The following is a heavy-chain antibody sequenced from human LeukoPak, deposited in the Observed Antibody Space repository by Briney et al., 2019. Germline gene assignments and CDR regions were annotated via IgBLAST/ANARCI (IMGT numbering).Heavy chain of an antibody. CDR3: TRMTTGHDY. D-gene: IGHD4-17*01. V-gene: IGHV4-34*01. J-gene: IGHJ4*02. Sequence: SETLPLTCAVSGVSFNDYYWSWVRQTPGKGLEWIGEINHSGYTNDSPSLKSRVTISIDTSRKQFSLNLRSVTVADTGIYYCTRMTTGHDYWGQGTLVTVSS. CDR1: GVSFNDYY. CDR2: INHSGYT.